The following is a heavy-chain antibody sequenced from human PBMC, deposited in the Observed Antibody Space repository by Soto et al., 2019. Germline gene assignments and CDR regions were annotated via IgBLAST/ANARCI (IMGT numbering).Heavy chain of an antibody. V-gene: IGHV4-39*01. CDR2: VFYDGYT. CDR1: GDSISGIPYF. D-gene: IGHD3-10*01. CDR3: ARLQGGVPHY. J-gene: IGHJ4*02. Sequence: SETLSLTCTVSGDSISGIPYFWGWIRQPPGKRLEWIGSVFYDGYTLYTPSLRSRVTISVDTSKNQFSLKLTSVAVADTATYFCARLQGGVPHYWGQGKLVT.